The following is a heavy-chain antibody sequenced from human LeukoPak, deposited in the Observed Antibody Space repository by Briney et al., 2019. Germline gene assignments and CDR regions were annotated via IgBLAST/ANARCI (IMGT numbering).Heavy chain of an antibody. Sequence: SETLSLTCAVYGGFFSGYYWSWIRQHPGKGLEWIGSIYYSGSTNYNPSLQGRVTISLDTSRNQFSLKLSSVTAADTAVYYCASGDNDPLFDYWGQGTLVTVSS. J-gene: IGHJ4*02. V-gene: IGHV4-34*09. CDR1: GGFFSGYY. D-gene: IGHD1-1*01. CDR3: ASGDNDPLFDY. CDR2: IYYSGST.